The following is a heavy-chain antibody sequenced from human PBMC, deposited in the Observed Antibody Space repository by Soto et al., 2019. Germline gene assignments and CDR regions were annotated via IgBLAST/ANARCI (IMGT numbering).Heavy chain of an antibody. CDR2: INDRGSI. CDR1: GGSFSGYY. J-gene: IGHJ2*01. D-gene: IGHD3-9*01. Sequence: QVQLQQWGAGPLRPLETLSLTCGVSGGSFSGYYWAWIRQPPGKGLEWIGEINDRGSINYNPALKSRVSISVDTSKNHYSLNLRSVTAADTAVYYCARESYDILTGPPWVWYFDLWGRGTLVTVSS. V-gene: IGHV4-34*01. CDR3: ARESYDILTGPPWVWYFDL.